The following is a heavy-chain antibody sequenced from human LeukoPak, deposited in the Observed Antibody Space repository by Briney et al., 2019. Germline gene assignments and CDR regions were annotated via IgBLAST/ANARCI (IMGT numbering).Heavy chain of an antibody. CDR3: ARDPARTQYFDW. J-gene: IGHJ4*02. V-gene: IGHV4-59*01. CDR1: GGSISSYY. D-gene: IGHD1-14*01. CDR2: IYYSGST. Sequence: SETLSLTCTVSGGSISSYYWSWIRQPPGKGLEWIGYIYYSGSTNYNPSLKSRVTMSLATSQNQFSLKLSSVTAADTAVYYCARDPARTQYFDWWGQGTLVTVSS.